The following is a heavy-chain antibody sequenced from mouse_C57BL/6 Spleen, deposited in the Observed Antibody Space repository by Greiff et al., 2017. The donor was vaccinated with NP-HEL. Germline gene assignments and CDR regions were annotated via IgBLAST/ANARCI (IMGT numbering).Heavy chain of an antibody. J-gene: IGHJ4*01. CDR3: AREGYYAMDY. Sequence: EVQLQQSGPGMVKPSQSLSLTCTVTGYSITSGYDWHWIRHFPGNKLEWMGYISYSGSTNYNPSLKSRISITHDTSKNHFFLKLNSVTTEDTATYYCAREGYYAMDYWGQGTSVTVSS. V-gene: IGHV3-1*01. CDR2: ISYSGST. CDR1: GYSITSGYD.